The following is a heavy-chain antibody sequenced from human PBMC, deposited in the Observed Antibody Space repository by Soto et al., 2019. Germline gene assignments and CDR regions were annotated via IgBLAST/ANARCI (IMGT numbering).Heavy chain of an antibody. J-gene: IGHJ4*02. CDR3: GREAVIVVVIPFDN. CDR2: IKQDGSEK. Sequence: PCWSMRLSCASSGFTLSSYWMSWVRQAPGKGLEWVANIKQDGSEKYYVDSVKGRFTISRDNAKNSLYLQMNSLRAEDTAVYYCGREAVIVVVIPFDNWGQGTLVTVSS. V-gene: IGHV3-7*03. CDR1: GFTLSSYW. D-gene: IGHD3-22*01.